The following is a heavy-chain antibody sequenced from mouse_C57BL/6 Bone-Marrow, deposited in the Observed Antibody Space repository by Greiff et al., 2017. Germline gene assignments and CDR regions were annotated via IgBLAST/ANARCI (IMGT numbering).Heavy chain of an antibody. J-gene: IGHJ3*01. CDR1: GFSLTSYG. V-gene: IGHV2-2*01. D-gene: IGHD3-3*01. CDR2: IWSGGST. Sequence: QVQLKQSGPGLVQPSQSLSITCTVSGFSLTSYGVYWVRQSPGKGLEWLGVIWSGGSTDYNAAFISRLSISKDNSKSQVFFKMNSLQADDTAIYYCARKGGDPFAYWGQGTLVTVSA. CDR3: ARKGGDPFAY.